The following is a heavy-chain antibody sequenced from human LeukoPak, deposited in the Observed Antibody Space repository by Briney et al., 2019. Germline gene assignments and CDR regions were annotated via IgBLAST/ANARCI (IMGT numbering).Heavy chain of an antibody. CDR1: GYTFSNYY. CDR3: ARGPRKRTYDRDNWFDP. J-gene: IGHJ5*02. Sequence: ASVKVSCMASGYTFSNYYMYWVRQAPGQGLEWMGLINPSGGSTNYAQKFQGRVTMTRDMSTSTVYMELSSLRSEDTAVFYCARGPRKRTYDRDNWFDPWGQGTLVTVSS. V-gene: IGHV1-46*01. D-gene: IGHD3-3*01. CDR2: INPSGGST.